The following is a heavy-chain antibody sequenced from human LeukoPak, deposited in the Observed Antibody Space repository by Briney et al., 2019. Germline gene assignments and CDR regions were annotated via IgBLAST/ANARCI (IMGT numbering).Heavy chain of an antibody. Sequence: GGSLRLSCAVSRINFNSYWMTWVRQAPGKGLEWVANIKQDGSETYYMDSVKGRFSISRDNAKNSLYLQMNSLRAEDTAVYYCARALSDFWTGNFFDSWGQGTLVTVSS. CDR2: IKQDGSET. CDR3: ARALSDFWTGNFFDS. V-gene: IGHV3-7*01. D-gene: IGHD3/OR15-3a*01. CDR1: RINFNSYW. J-gene: IGHJ4*02.